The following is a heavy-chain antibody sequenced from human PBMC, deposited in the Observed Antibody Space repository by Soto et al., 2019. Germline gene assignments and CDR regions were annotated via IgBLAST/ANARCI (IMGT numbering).Heavy chain of an antibody. D-gene: IGHD6-13*01. CDR3: ARDRDSRSWFNWFDP. V-gene: IGHV3-21*01. CDR1: GFTFISYY. J-gene: IGHJ5*02. Sequence: GSLRLSSATSGFTFISYYINCFRQAPAKGLEWVSSISSSSSYIYYAASVKRRFTISRDNAKNSLYHQMNSLRAEDTAVYYCARDRDSRSWFNWFDPWGQGTLVTVSS. CDR2: ISSSSSYI.